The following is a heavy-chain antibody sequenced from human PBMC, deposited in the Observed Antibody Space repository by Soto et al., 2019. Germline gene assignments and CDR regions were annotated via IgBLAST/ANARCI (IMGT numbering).Heavy chain of an antibody. J-gene: IGHJ6*02. CDR1: GFTFSSYD. D-gene: IGHD3-22*01. CDR2: IGPAGGT. Sequence: EVQLVESGGGLVQPGGSLRLSCAASGFTFSSYDMHWLRQATGKGLEWVSGIGPAGGTYYPGSVKGRFTISRENANNSLYLQMNSLRAGDTAVYYCARALHYDSSGYYCTAHYYYGMDVWGQGTTVTVSS. V-gene: IGHV3-13*01. CDR3: ARALHYDSSGYYCTAHYYYGMDV.